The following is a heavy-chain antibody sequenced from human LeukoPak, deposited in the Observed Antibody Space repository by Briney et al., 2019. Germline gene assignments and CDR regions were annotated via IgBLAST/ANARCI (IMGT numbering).Heavy chain of an antibody. Sequence: RGSLRLSCAASGFTFSSYAMSWVRQAPGKGLEWVSALTGSVGGTYYADSVKGRFTISRDNSKNTLYLQMNSLRAEDTAVYYCAKSSGRQFDYWGQGTLVTVSS. J-gene: IGHJ4*02. CDR3: AKSSGRQFDY. D-gene: IGHD3-10*01. CDR2: LTGSVGGT. V-gene: IGHV3-23*01. CDR1: GFTFSSYA.